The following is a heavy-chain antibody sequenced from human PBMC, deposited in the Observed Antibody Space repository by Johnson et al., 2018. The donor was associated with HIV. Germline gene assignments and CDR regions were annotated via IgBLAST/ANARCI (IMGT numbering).Heavy chain of an antibody. CDR3: ARGWLFLDAFDI. V-gene: IGHV3-13*01. J-gene: IGHJ3*02. CDR1: GFTFDDYG. D-gene: IGHD3-9*01. CDR2: IGTAGDT. Sequence: VQLVESGGGVVRPGGSLRLSCAASGFTFDDYGMSWVRQAPGKGLEWVSAIGTAGDTYYPGSLKGRFTISRENAKNSLYLQMNSLRAEDTAVYYCARGWLFLDAFDIWGQGTMVTVSS.